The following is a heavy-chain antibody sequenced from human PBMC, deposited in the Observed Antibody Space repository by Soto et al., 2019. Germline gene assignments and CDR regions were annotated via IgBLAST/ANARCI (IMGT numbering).Heavy chain of an antibody. D-gene: IGHD3-9*01. Sequence: QITLKESGPTLVRPTQTLTLTCAFSGFSLSTSGVGVGWIRQPPGKALEWLAVIYWDDSKHYSPSLRSRLTITKATSKSQVILTLTNMDPMNTGTYFFAHKGPEDWPLDYWGQGTLVTVSS. J-gene: IGHJ4*02. V-gene: IGHV2-5*02. CDR1: GFSLSTSGVG. CDR2: IYWDDSK. CDR3: AHKGPEDWPLDY.